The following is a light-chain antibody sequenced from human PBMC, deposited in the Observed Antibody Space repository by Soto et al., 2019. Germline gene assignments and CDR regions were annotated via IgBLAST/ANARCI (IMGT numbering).Light chain of an antibody. J-gene: IGKJ1*01. CDR1: QSISIW. Sequence: DIHMTQSPSTLSASVGDRVTITCRASQSISIWLAWYQQKPGKAPNLLIYKTSSLETGVPSRFSGSGSGTAFTLTISSLQPDDFATYYCQHYTDYSWTFGQGTKVEVK. V-gene: IGKV1-5*03. CDR3: QHYTDYSWT. CDR2: KTS.